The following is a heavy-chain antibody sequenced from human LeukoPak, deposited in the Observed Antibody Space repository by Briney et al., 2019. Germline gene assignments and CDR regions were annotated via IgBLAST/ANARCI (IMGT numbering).Heavy chain of an antibody. Sequence: GGSLRLSCAASGFTFSGYCMSWVRQAPGKGLEWVANIKQDGSEKYYVDSVKGRFTISRDNAKDSLYLQMNSLRAEDTAVYYCARDFRAPFDYWGQGTLVTVSS. J-gene: IGHJ4*02. CDR1: GFTFSGYC. V-gene: IGHV3-7*03. CDR2: IKQDGSEK. CDR3: ARDFRAPFDY.